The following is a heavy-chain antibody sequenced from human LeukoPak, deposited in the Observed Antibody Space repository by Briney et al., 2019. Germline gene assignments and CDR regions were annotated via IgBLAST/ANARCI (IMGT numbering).Heavy chain of an antibody. V-gene: IGHV4-39*01. CDR1: GGSISSSSYY. Sequence: SETLSLTRTVSGGSISSSSYYWVWIRQPPGKGLEWIGSIYNGVVTYYNPSLKSRVTISVDTSKNQFSLNLSSVTAADTAVYYCARPFRYCSSTVCYDAFNIWGHGTMVTVSS. J-gene: IGHJ3*02. CDR2: IYNGVVT. D-gene: IGHD2-2*01. CDR3: ARPFRYCSSTVCYDAFNI.